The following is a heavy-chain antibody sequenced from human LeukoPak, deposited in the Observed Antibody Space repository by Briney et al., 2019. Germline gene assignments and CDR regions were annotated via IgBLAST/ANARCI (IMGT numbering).Heavy chain of an antibody. J-gene: IGHJ5*02. CDR2: INANSGGT. V-gene: IGHV1-2*02. Sequence: ASVKVSCKTSGYSFTDYYMHWVRQAPGQGLEWMGWINANSGGTSSAQKFQGRVTMTRDTSITTVYMEVSWLTSDDTAIYYCARADRLDGGPYLIGPWGQGTLVTVSS. CDR3: ARADRLDGGPYLIGP. D-gene: IGHD2-21*01. CDR1: GYSFTDYY.